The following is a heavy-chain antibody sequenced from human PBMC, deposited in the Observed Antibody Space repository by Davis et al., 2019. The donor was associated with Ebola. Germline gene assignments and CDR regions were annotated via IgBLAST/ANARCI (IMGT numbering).Heavy chain of an antibody. D-gene: IGHD3-10*01. J-gene: IGHJ5*02. CDR2: INTNTWNP. CDR1: GYTFTNYG. V-gene: IGHV7-4-1*02. Sequence: ASVKVSCKASGYTFTNYGITWVRQAPGQGLEWMGWINTNTWNPTYAQGFTGRFVFSLDTSVSTAYLQSSSLKAEDTAVYYCARGVTMVRGALLANWFDPWGQGTLVTVSS. CDR3: ARGVTMVRGALLANWFDP.